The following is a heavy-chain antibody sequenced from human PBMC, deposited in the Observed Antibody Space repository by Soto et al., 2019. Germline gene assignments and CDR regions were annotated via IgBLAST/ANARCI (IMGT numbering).Heavy chain of an antibody. CDR3: AHWPNSGSLYYFVS. CDR2: IYWNDDK. V-gene: IGHV2-5*01. CDR1: GFSLISSGVG. J-gene: IGHJ4*02. Sequence: QITLTESGPTPVKPTQTLTLTCTFSGFSLISSGVGVGWIRQPPGKDLEWLALIYWNDDKRYSPALKSRLTITKDTSKIQVVLTMTNMEPVDTATYFCAHWPNSGSLYYFVSWGQGTLVNVSS. D-gene: IGHD1-26*01.